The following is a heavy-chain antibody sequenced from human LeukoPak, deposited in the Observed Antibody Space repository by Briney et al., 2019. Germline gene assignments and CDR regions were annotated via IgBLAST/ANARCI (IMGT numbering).Heavy chain of an antibody. V-gene: IGHV1-24*01. CDR3: STSASRDY. J-gene: IGHJ4*02. CDR2: FDPGGGET. Sequence: GASVTVSCKVSGYTLTELSMHWVRQAPGKGREGMGGFDPGGGETIYAQKFQGRVTMTEDTATDTAYMELSSLRFEDTAVYYCSTSASRDYWGQGTLVTVSS. CDR1: GYTLTELS.